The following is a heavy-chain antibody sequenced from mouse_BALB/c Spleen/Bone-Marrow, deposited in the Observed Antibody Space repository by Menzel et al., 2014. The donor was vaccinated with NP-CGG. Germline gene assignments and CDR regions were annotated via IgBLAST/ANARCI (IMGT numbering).Heavy chain of an antibody. CDR3: ARSLLRLSYAMDY. CDR1: GFTFSSFG. D-gene: IGHD1-2*01. Sequence: EVQGVESGGGLVQPGGSRKLSCAASGFTFSSFGMHWVRQAPEKGLEWVAYIGSGSSTIYYADTVKGRFTISRDNPKNTLFLQMTSLRSEDTAMYYCARSLLRLSYAMDYWGQGTSVTVSS. V-gene: IGHV5-17*02. J-gene: IGHJ4*01. CDR2: IGSGSSTI.